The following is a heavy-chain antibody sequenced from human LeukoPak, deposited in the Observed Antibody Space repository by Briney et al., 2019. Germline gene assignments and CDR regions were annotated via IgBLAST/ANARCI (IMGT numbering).Heavy chain of an antibody. CDR3: ARDSSPLVSAFDI. Sequence: PSETLSLTCTVSGGSISSYYWSWIRQPPGKGLEWIGYIYYSGSTNYNPSLKSRVTISVDTSENQFSLKLSSVTAADTAVYYCARDSSPLVSAFDIWGQGTMVTVSS. D-gene: IGHD6-13*01. CDR1: GGSISSYY. V-gene: IGHV4-59*01. CDR2: IYYSGST. J-gene: IGHJ3*02.